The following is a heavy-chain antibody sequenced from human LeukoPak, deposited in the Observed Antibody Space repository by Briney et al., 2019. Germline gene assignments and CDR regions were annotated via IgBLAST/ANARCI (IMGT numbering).Heavy chain of an antibody. D-gene: IGHD6-19*01. V-gene: IGHV6-1*01. CDR3: ARDRYSTGFFDY. J-gene: IGHJ4*02. CDR2: TYYRSKRYN. Sequence: SQTLSLTSAVSGDTVSSNSPTWDSIRQSPSRGLEWLGRTYYRSKRYNDYAVSVKSRIIINPDPSKNQFSLQLNSVTPEDTAVYYCARDRYSTGFFDYWGQGILITVSS. CDR1: GDTVSSNSPT.